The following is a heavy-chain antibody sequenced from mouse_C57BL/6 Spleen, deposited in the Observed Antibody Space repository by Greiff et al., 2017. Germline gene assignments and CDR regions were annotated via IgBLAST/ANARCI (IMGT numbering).Heavy chain of an antibody. Sequence: EVKLMESGAELVRPGASVKLSCTASGFNIKDYYMHWVKQRPEQGLEWIGRIDPEDGDTEYAPKFQGKATMPADTSANTAYLQLSSLTSEDTAVYYCTPGYYGSSYVFAYWGQGTLVTVSA. CDR1: GFNIKDYY. CDR2: IDPEDGDT. CDR3: TPGYYGSSYVFAY. V-gene: IGHV14-1*01. J-gene: IGHJ3*01. D-gene: IGHD1-1*01.